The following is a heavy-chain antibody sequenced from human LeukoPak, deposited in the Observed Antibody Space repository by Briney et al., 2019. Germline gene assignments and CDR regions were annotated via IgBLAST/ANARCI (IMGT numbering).Heavy chain of an antibody. J-gene: IGHJ4*02. CDR3: ARDIVVVVAAHFDY. CDR1: GFTFSSYE. CDR2: VSGSGGST. Sequence: GGSLRLSXAASGFTFSSYEMNWVRQAPGKGLEWVSAVSGSGGSTYYADSVKGRFTISRDNSKNTLYLQMNSLRAEDAAVYYCARDIVVVVAAHFDYWGQGTLVTVSS. D-gene: IGHD2-15*01. V-gene: IGHV3-23*01.